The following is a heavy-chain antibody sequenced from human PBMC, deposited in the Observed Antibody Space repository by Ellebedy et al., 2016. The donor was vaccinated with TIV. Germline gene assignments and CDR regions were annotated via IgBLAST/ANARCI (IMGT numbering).Heavy chain of an antibody. V-gene: IGHV3-74*01. J-gene: IGHJ4*02. D-gene: IGHD3-16*01. CDR1: GFSISSYW. CDR3: VRDGHSWDFDY. CDR2: IRTDGNTA. Sequence: GGSLRLSCAASGFSISSYWMHWVRQAPGKGLVWVARIRTDGNTADYADSVKGRFSISRDNAENTLYLQMNSLRAEDTAVYYCVRDGHSWDFDYWGQGTLVTVSS.